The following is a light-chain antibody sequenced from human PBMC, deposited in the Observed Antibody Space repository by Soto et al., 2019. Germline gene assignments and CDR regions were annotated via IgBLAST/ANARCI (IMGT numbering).Light chain of an antibody. Sequence: QSALTQPPSVSGSPGQSVTISCTGTSSDVGSYNRVSWYQQPPGTAPKLMIYEVSNRPSGVPDRFSGSKSGNTASLTISGLQAKDEADYYCSLYTSSSTVVFGGGTKLTVL. CDR1: SSDVGSYNR. CDR3: SLYTSSSTVV. CDR2: EVS. J-gene: IGLJ2*01. V-gene: IGLV2-18*01.